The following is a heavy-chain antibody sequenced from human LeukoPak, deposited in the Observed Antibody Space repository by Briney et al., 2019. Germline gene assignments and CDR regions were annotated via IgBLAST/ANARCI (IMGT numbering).Heavy chain of an antibody. CDR3: ATDRDTMVRGVLSFDL. J-gene: IGHJ5*02. CDR2: FDPEDGET. D-gene: IGHD3-10*01. V-gene: IGHV1-24*01. CDR1: GYTLTELS. Sequence: ASVKVSCKVSGYTLTELSMHWVRQAPGKGLEWMGGFDPEDGETIYAQKFQGRVTMTEDTSTDTAYMELSSLRSEDTAVYYCATDRDTMVRGVLSFDLWGQGTLVTVSS.